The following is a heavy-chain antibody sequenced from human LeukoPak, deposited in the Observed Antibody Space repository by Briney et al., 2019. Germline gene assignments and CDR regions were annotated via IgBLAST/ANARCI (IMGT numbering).Heavy chain of an antibody. CDR1: GYTFNRFA. Sequence: ASVKVSCKASGYTFNRFAFTWVRQAPGQGLEWVGWISAYNVNTHYAQNFQRRITMTTDTSTSTAYMELRSPTSDDTTVYYCARGGYTLIHLWGEGSLVIVSS. D-gene: IGHD6-13*01. CDR3: ARGGYTLIHL. CDR2: ISAYNVNT. V-gene: IGHV1-18*01. J-gene: IGHJ4*02.